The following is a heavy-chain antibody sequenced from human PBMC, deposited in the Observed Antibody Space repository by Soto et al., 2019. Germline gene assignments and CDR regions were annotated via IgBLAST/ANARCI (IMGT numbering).Heavy chain of an antibody. CDR3: ARALCQLLWSYYGMDV. J-gene: IGHJ6*02. CDR1: GYTFTSYG. Sequence: GASVKVSCKASGYTFTSYGISWVRQAPGQGLEWMGWISAYNGNTNYAQKLQGRVTMTTDTSTSTAYMELRSLRSDDTAVYYCARALCQLLWSYYGMDVWGQGTTVTVSS. CDR2: ISAYNGNT. V-gene: IGHV1-18*04. D-gene: IGHD2-2*01.